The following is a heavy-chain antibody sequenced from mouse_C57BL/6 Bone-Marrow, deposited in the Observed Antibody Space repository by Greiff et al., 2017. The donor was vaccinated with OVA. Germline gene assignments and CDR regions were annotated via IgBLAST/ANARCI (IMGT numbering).Heavy chain of an antibody. Sequence: QVQLKQPGAELVRPGTSVKLSCKASGYTFTSYWMHWVKQRPGQGLEWIGVIDPSDSYNNYNQKFKGKATLTVESSSSTPYMQLTSLTSVYSAVYYCARPDYYGSPHFDYWGQGTTLTVSS. J-gene: IGHJ2*01. D-gene: IGHD1-1*01. V-gene: IGHV1-59*01. CDR2: IDPSDSYN. CDR3: ARPDYYGSPHFDY. CDR1: GYTFTSYW.